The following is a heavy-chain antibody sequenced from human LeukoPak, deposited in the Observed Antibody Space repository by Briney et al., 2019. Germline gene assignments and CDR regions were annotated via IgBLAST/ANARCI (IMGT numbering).Heavy chain of an antibody. CDR3: ARDRNWNLPGGDY. CDR2: ISYDGSNK. D-gene: IGHD1-1*01. V-gene: IGHV3-30-3*01. Sequence: GGSLRLSCAASGFTFSSYAMHWVRQAPGKGLEWVAVISYDGSNKYYADSVKGRFTISRDNSKNTLYLQMNSLRAGDTAVYYCARDRNWNLPGGDYWGQGTLVTVSS. CDR1: GFTFSSYA. J-gene: IGHJ4*02.